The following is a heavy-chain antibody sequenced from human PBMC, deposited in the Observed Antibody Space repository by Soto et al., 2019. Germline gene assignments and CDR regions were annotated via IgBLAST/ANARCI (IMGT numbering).Heavy chain of an antibody. CDR3: SRRYGASFDY. D-gene: IGHD4-17*01. CDR1: GGSISSYY. Sequence: QVQLQESGPGLVKPSETLSLTCTVSGGSISSYYWSWIRQPPGKGLEWIGYIYYSGSTNYNPSLKSRVTISVDTSKNQFSLKLSSVPAADTAVYYCSRRYGASFDYWGQGPLVPFSS. V-gene: IGHV4-59*01. J-gene: IGHJ4*02. CDR2: IYYSGST.